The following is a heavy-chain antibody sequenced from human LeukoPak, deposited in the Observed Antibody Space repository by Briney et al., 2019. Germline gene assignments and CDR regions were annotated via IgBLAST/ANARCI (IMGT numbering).Heavy chain of an antibody. V-gene: IGHV4-59*01. CDR3: ARAGELLATPFDY. CDR1: GGSISSYY. Sequence: PSETLSLTCTVSGGSISSYYWSWIRQPPGKGLEWIGYIYYSGSTNYNPSLKSRVTISVDTSKNQFSLKLSSVTAADTAVYYCARAGELLATPFDYGGQGTLVTVSS. CDR2: IYYSGST. J-gene: IGHJ4*02. D-gene: IGHD3-10*01.